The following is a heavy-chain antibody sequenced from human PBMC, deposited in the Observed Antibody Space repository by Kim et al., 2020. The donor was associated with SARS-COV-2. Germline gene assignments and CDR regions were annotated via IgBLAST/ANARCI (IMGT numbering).Heavy chain of an antibody. CDR3: ARGRLTIFGVIIQRGGWF. Sequence: SETLSLTCAVYGGSFSGYYWSWIRQPPGKGLEWIGEINHSGSTNYNPSLKSRVTISVDTSKNQFSLKLSSVTAADTAVYYCARGRLTIFGVIIQRGGWF. CDR2: INHSGST. D-gene: IGHD3-3*01. J-gene: IGHJ5*01. CDR1: GGSFSGYY. V-gene: IGHV4-34*01.